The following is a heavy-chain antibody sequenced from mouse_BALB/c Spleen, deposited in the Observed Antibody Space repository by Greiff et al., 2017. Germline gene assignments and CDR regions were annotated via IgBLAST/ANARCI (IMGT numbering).Heavy chain of an antibody. CDR1: GFTFSSYA. CDR2: ISSGGST. CDR3: ARREGNYAYYYAMDY. J-gene: IGHJ4*01. Sequence: EVQLVESGGGLVKPGGSLKLSCAASGFTFSSYAMSWVRQTPEKRLEWVASISSGGSTYYPDSVKGRFTISRDNARNILYLQMSSLRSEDTAMYYCARREGNYAYYYAMDYWGQGTSVTVSS. V-gene: IGHV5-6-5*01. D-gene: IGHD2-1*01.